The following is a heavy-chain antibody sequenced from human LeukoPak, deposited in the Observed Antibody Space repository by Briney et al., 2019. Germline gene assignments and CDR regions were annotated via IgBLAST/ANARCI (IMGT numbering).Heavy chain of an antibody. J-gene: IGHJ4*02. CDR2: ISYDGSNK. D-gene: IGHD3-10*01. CDR3: AKDLWPMVRGVIPQTDY. V-gene: IGHV3-30*18. Sequence: GRSLRLSCAASGFTFSSYGMHWVRQAPGKGLEWVAVISYDGSNKYYADSVKGRFTISRDNSKNTLYLQMNSLRAEDTAVYYCAKDLWPMVRGVIPQTDYWGQGTLVTVSS. CDR1: GFTFSSYG.